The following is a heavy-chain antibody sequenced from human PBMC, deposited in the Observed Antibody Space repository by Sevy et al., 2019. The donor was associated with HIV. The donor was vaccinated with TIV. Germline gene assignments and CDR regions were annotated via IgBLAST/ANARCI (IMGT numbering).Heavy chain of an antibody. V-gene: IGHV3-23*01. CDR2: ITGGGGTT. CDR3: AKDRYTGSLGLFDS. D-gene: IGHD6-13*01. Sequence: WGSLRLSCAASGFTFSSYDMSWVRQAPGKGLEWVSAITGGGGTTHYGDSVKGRFTISKDNSKSTLYLQMSSLRAEDTAVYYCAKDRYTGSLGLFDSWGQGTLVTVSS. CDR1: GFTFSSYD. J-gene: IGHJ4*02.